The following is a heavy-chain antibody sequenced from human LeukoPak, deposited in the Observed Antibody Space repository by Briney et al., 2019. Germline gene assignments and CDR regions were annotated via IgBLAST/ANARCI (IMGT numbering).Heavy chain of an antibody. CDR1: GGSISSYY. J-gene: IGHJ3*02. CDR2: IYYSGST. CDR3: ARVEVYAFDI. Sequence: SQTLSLTCTVSGGSISSYYWSWIRQPPGKGLEWIGYIYYSGSTNYNPSLKSRVTISVDTSKNQFSLKLSSVTAADTAVYYCARVEVYAFDIWGQGTMVTVSS. V-gene: IGHV4-59*01.